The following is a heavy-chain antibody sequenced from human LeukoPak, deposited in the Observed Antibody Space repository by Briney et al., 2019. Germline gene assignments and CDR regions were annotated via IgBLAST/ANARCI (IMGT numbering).Heavy chain of an antibody. CDR1: GFTFSSCA. CDR3: AKAEYYDILTGYSHYSGFDY. D-gene: IGHD3-9*01. V-gene: IGHV3-23*01. Sequence: GGSLRLSCAASGFTFSSCAMSWVRQAPGKGLEWVSAISGSGGSTYYADSVKGRFTISRDNSKNTLYLQMNSLRAEDTAVYYCAKAEYYDILTGYSHYSGFDYWGQGTLVTVSS. CDR2: ISGSGGST. J-gene: IGHJ4*02.